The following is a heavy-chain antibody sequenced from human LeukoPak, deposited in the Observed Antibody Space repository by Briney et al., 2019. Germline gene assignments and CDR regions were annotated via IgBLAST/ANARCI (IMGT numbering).Heavy chain of an antibody. CDR3: ARHGKDIVVAYFDY. V-gene: IGHV4-38-2*01. CDR1: GYSISSGYY. D-gene: IGHD2-2*01. CDR2: IYHSGST. Sequence: SETLSLTCAVSGYSISSGYYWGWIRQPPGKGLEWIGSIYHSGSTYYNPSLKSRVTISVDTSKNQFSLQLSSVTAADTAVYYCARHGKDIVVAYFDYWGQGTLVTVSS. J-gene: IGHJ4*02.